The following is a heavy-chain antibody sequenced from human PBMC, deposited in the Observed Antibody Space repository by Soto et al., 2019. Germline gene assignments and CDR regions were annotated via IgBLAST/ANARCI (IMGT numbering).Heavy chain of an antibody. CDR3: ARVVLDYYDSSGYYAHLNWFDP. Sequence: ASVKVSCKASGYTFTSFGISWVRQAPGHGLEWMGWISAYNGNTNYAQKLQGRVTTTTDTSTTTAYMELRSLRSDDTAVYYCARVVLDYYDSSGYYAHLNWFDPWGQGTLVTVSS. V-gene: IGHV1-18*01. CDR2: ISAYNGNT. CDR1: GYTFTSFG. D-gene: IGHD3-22*01. J-gene: IGHJ5*02.